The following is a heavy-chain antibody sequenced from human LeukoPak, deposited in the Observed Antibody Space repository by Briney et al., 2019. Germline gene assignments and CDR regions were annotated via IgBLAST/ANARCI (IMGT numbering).Heavy chain of an antibody. V-gene: IGHV3-9*01. Sequence: GGTLRLSCAASGFTFSSYGMSWVRQAPGKGLEWVSGISWNSGSIGYADSVKGRFTISRDNAKNSLYLQMNSLRAEDTALYYCAKDTYYYGSGSYTPWGQGTLVTVSS. CDR1: GFTFSSYG. CDR3: AKDTYYYGSGSYTP. J-gene: IGHJ5*02. CDR2: ISWNSGSI. D-gene: IGHD3-10*01.